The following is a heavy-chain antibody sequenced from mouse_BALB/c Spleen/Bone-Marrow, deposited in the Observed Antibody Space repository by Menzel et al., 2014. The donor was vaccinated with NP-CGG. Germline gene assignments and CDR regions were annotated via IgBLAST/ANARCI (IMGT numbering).Heavy chain of an antibody. CDR2: IYPGDGDT. CDR3: ASVYDYGRGYAMDY. CDR1: GYAFSNYG. J-gene: IGHJ4*01. V-gene: IGHV1-80*01. Sequence: VQLQQSGAEVMRPGSSVNISCKASGYAFSNYGMNWVKQRPGQGLEWIGQIYPGDGDTNYIGKFKGRVTLTADKSSSTTYMQLSSLTSEDSAVYFCASVYDYGRGYAMDYWGQGTSVTVSS. D-gene: IGHD2-4*01.